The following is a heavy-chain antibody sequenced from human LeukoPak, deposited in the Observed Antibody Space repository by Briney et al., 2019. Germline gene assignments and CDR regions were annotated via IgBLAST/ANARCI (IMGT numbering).Heavy chain of an antibody. Sequence: GGSLRLSCAASGFTFSSYSMNWVRQAPGKGLEWVSSISSSSSYIYYADSVKGRFTISRDDAKNSLSLQMNSLRVEDTAVYYCARVIAIHTVTPFDHWGQGTLVTVSS. D-gene: IGHD4-11*01. CDR2: ISSSSSYI. J-gene: IGHJ4*02. CDR3: ARVIAIHTVTPFDH. V-gene: IGHV3-21*01. CDR1: GFTFSSYS.